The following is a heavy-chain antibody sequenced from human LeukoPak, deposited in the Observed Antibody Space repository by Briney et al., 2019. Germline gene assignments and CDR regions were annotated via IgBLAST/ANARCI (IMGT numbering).Heavy chain of an antibody. CDR2: INHSGSI. CDR1: GGSFSGYY. D-gene: IGHD6-19*01. J-gene: IGHJ6*04. V-gene: IGHV4-34*01. CDR3: ARRSSGWYDV. Sequence: PSETLSLTCAVYGGSFSGYYWSWIRQPPGKGLEWIGEINHSGSINYNPSLKSRVTISVDTSKNQFSLKLSSVTAADTAVYYCARRSSGWYDVWGKGTTVTISS.